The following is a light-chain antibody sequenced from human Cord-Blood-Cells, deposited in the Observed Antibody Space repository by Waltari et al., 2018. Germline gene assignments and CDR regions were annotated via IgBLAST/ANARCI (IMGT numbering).Light chain of an antibody. V-gene: IGKV1-39*01. J-gene: IGKJ2*01. Sequence: DIQMTQSQSSLSASVGDRVTITCRASQSISSYLNWYQQKPGKAPKLLIYAASSLQSGVPSRFSGSGSGTDFTLTISSLQPEDFATYYCQQIYSTPYTFGQGTKLEIK. CDR1: QSISSY. CDR2: AAS. CDR3: QQIYSTPYT.